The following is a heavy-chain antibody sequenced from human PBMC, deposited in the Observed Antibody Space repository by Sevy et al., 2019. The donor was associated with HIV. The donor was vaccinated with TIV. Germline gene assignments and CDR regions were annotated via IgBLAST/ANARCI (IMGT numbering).Heavy chain of an antibody. CDR3: ARAPFGSGSYWYFQH. CDR1: GFTFDDYG. V-gene: IGHV3-20*04. D-gene: IGHD3-10*01. J-gene: IGHJ1*01. Sequence: GGSLRLSCAASGFTFDDYGMSWVRQAPGKGLEWVSGINCNGGSTGYADSVKGRFTISRDNAKNSLYLQMNSLRAEDTALYYCARAPFGSGSYWYFQHWGQGTLVTVSS. CDR2: INCNGGST.